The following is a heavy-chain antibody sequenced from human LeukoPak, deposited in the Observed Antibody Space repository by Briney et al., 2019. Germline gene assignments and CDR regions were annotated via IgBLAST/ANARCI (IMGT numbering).Heavy chain of an antibody. CDR2: IYYSGST. CDR1: GGSISSYY. CDR3: AREGYCSGGSCYSHYFDY. J-gene: IGHJ4*02. D-gene: IGHD2-15*01. V-gene: IGHV4-59*01. Sequence: KTSETLSLTCTVSGGSISSYYWSWIRQPPGKGLEWIGYIYYSGSTNYNPSLKSRVTISVDTPKNQFSLKLSSVTAADTAVYYCAREGYCSGGSCYSHYFDYWGQGTLVTVSS.